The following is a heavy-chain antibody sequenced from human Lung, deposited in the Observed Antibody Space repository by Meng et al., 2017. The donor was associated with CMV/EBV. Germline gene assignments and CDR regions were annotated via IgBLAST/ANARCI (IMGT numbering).Heavy chain of an antibody. Sequence: GSSVKVSCKASGGTFRKYAISWVRQAPGQGLGWMGGIIPFLGRADYAQKFQGRVTITAENSTSTVYMEMSSLRSEDTAMYYCVRDSAWGQGTLVTVSS. CDR1: GGTFRKYA. CDR3: VRDSA. D-gene: IGHD3-10*01. CDR2: IIPFLGRA. V-gene: IGHV1-69*04. J-gene: IGHJ5*02.